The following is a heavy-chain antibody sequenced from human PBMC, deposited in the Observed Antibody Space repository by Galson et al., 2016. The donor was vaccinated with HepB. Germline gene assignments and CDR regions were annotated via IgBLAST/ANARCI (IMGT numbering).Heavy chain of an antibody. CDR3: ARAGVTSGWLTATIKWFDP. D-gene: IGHD6-19*01. J-gene: IGHJ5*02. CDR2: INHSGNP. Sequence: ETLSLTCSVYGGSFSGFSWNWIRLSPGKGLEWVGEINHSGNPDYNPSLKSRVTVSLDTSKNQFSLKVTSVTVADTAVYYCARAGVTSGWLTATIKWFDPWGQGTRVTVSS. V-gene: IGHV4-34*01. CDR1: GGSFSGFS.